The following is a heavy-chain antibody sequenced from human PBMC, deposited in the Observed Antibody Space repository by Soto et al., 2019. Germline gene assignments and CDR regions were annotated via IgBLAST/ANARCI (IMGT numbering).Heavy chain of an antibody. V-gene: IGHV3-23*01. CDR1: GFTFSSYA. Sequence: GGSLRLSCAASGFTFSSYAISWVRQAPGKGLEWVSAISGSGGSTYYADSVKGRFTISRDNSKNTLYLQMNSLRAEDTAVYYCAKDQGSSGYYYWYYYYGMDVWGQGTTVTVS. D-gene: IGHD3-22*01. CDR3: AKDQGSSGYYYWYYYYGMDV. J-gene: IGHJ6*02. CDR2: ISGSGGST.